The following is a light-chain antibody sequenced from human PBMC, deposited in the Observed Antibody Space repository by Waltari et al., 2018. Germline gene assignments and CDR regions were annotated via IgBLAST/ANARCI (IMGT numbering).Light chain of an antibody. CDR2: KVP. V-gene: IGKV2-30*01. J-gene: IGKJ3*01. CDR1: QSLLYRDGNTY. Sequence: DVVMTQSPLSLPVTLGQPASISCSPSQSLLYRDGNTYLNWFHQRPGQSPRRLSYKVPNRGSGVPDRFSGSGSGTDFTLKISRVEAEDVGVYYCMQGTHWPLTFGPGTKVDIK. CDR3: MQGTHWPLT.